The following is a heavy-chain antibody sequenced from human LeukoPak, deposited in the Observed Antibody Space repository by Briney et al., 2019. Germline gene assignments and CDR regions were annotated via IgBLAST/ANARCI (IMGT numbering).Heavy chain of an antibody. CDR2: VSSSGSTI. J-gene: IGHJ4*02. V-gene: IGHV3-48*03. CDR1: GFTFSSYE. Sequence: GGSLRLSXAASGFTFSSYEMNWVRQAPGKGLEWVSYVSSSGSTIYYADSVKGRFTISRDNAKNSLYLQMNSLRAEDTAVYYCAREGPRTAAAVFDYWGQGTLVTVSS. D-gene: IGHD6-13*01. CDR3: AREGPRTAAAVFDY.